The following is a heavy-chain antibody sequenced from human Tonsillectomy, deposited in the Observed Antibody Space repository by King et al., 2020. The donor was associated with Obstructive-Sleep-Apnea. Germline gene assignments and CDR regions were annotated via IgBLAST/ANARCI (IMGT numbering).Heavy chain of an antibody. J-gene: IGHJ6*02. V-gene: IGHV4-34*01. D-gene: IGHD3-3*01. CDR3: ASQSDMWRSRERFFYYGVDI. CDR2: VHQSGGT. CDR1: GGSFSPFY. Sequence: VQLQQWGAGLLKPSETLSLTCGVSGGSFSPFYWTWIRQSPGKGLEWIGDVHQSGGTHYNPSLKSRLTLSVDSPNNQFSLKLTSVTAADTAVYYCASQSDMWRSRERFFYYGVDIWGQGTTVTVSS.